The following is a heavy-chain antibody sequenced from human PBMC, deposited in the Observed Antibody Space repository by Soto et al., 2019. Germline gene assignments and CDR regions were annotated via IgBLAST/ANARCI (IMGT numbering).Heavy chain of an antibody. J-gene: IGHJ3*01. D-gene: IGHD2-2*01. V-gene: IGHV2-5*02. CDR2: IYWDDDQ. CDR3: AHAYGGTSWPNDAFDV. CDR1: GFSLSADGVG. Sequence: QITLKESGPTLVKPTGTLTLTCTFSGFSLSADGVGVGWIRQPPGKALEWLALIYWDDDQRYSPSLKTRLTITKDTSKNQVVLTMTNMDPVDTATYYCAHAYGGTSWPNDAFDVWGQGTVVTVSS.